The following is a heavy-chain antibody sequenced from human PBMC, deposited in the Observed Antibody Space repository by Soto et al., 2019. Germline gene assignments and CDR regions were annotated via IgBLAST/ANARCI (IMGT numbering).Heavy chain of an antibody. CDR1: GFVFRNYA. CDR3: ARGEGGMDV. V-gene: IGHV3-30-3*01. Sequence: GGSLRLSCVASGFVFRNYAMHWVRQAPGKGLEWVAVISYDGSNKYYADSVKGRFTISRDNSKNTPYVQMSSLRTEDTAVHYCARGEGGMDVWGQGTTVTVSS. CDR2: ISYDGSNK. J-gene: IGHJ6*02.